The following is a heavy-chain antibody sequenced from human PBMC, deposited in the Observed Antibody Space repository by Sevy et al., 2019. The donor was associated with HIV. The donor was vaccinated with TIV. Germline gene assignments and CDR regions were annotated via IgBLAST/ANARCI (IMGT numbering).Heavy chain of an antibody. CDR2: ISSNGLST. CDR3: AKDVPRDFWSAYSPGYFDY. CDR1: GFRFDYYA. D-gene: IGHD3-3*01. Sequence: GGSLRLSRAVSGFRFDYYAMTWVRQAPGKGLEWVSTISSNGLSTYYTDSVKGRFTIFRDNFKNTLYLQMNSLRVEDTAVYFCAKDVPRDFWSAYSPGYFDYWGQGSLVTVSS. V-gene: IGHV3-23*01. J-gene: IGHJ4*02.